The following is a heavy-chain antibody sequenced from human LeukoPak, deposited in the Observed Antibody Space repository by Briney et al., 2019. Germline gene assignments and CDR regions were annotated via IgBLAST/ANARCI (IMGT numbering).Heavy chain of an antibody. CDR3: ARDPNTYGSGSDGGY. D-gene: IGHD3-10*01. J-gene: IGHJ4*02. CDR2: ISSSSTYI. V-gene: IGHV3-21*01. CDR1: GFNVSSNY. Sequence: PGGSLRLSCAASGFNVSSNYMTWVRQAPGKGLEWVSSISSSSTYIYYADSVKGRFTISRDNAKNSLYLQMNSLRAEDTAVYYCARDPNTYGSGSDGGYWGQGTLVTVSS.